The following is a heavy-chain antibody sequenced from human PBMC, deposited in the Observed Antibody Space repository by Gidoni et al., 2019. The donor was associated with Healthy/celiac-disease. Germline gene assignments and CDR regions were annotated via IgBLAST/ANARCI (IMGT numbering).Heavy chain of an antibody. CDR2: MNPNSGNT. J-gene: IGHJ6*02. CDR1: GDTFASYD. CDR3: ARRYYDFWSGYYHYYYYGMDV. D-gene: IGHD3-3*01. V-gene: IGHV1-8*01. Sequence: QVQLVQSGAEVEKPGASVTVSCKASGDTFASYDINWVRQATGQGLKWMGWMNPNSGNTGYAQKFQGRVIMTMNTSISTAYMELSSLRSEDTAVYYCARRYYDFWSGYYHYYYYGMDVWGQGTTVTVSS.